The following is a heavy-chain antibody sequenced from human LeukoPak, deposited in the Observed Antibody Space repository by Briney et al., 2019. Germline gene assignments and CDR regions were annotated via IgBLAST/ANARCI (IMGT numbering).Heavy chain of an antibody. V-gene: IGHV3-7*01. Sequence: PGGSLRLSCTASGFTFADLYMSWVRQPPGKGLEWVANIDEHGEGKHYGDSVKGRYTISRDNTKNSLYLDMTCLRAEDTATYFCARATPGVIFNYFDYWGQGTLVPASS. CDR1: GFTFADLY. CDR2: IDEHGEGK. CDR3: ARATPGVIFNYFDY. D-gene: IGHD3-3*02. J-gene: IGHJ4*03.